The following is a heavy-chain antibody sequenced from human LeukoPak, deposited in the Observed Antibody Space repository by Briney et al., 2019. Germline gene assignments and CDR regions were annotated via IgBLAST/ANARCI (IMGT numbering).Heavy chain of an antibody. CDR1: GFAFSDDS. V-gene: IGHV3-21*01. D-gene: IGHD2-2*01. CDR2: ISSTSTYI. Sequence: GGSLRLSCVASGFAFSDDSMNWVRQPPGKGLEWVSSISSTSTYIYYADSVKGRFTVSRDNAKNSLSLQMDSLRAEDTAVYYCARGSCRSTSCAFDFWGQGALVTVSS. CDR3: ARGSCRSTSCAFDF. J-gene: IGHJ4*02.